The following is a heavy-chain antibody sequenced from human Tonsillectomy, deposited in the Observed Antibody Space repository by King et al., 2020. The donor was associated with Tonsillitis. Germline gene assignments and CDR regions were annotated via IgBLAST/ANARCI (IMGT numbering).Heavy chain of an antibody. Sequence: VQLVESGGGLVKPGGSLRLSCAASGFTFSSYTMNWVRQAPGKGLEWVSSISSSTTYIYYADSVKGRFTISRDNAKNSLYLHMSSLRAEDTAVYYCASSTSIHYYGGNSEFSSAEYFHHWGQGTLVTVSS. D-gene: IGHD4-23*01. CDR3: ASSTSIHYYGGNSEFSSAEYFHH. CDR2: ISSSTTYI. CDR1: GFTFSSYT. J-gene: IGHJ1*01. V-gene: IGHV3-21*01.